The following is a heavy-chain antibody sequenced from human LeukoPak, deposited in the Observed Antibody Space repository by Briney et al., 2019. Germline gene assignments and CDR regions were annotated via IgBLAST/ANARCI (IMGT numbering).Heavy chain of an antibody. CDR1: GSSISSGGYY. Sequence: PSETLSLTCTVSGSSISSGGYYWGWIRQPTGKWLEWIGSIYYSGSTYYNPSLKSRVTISVDTSKNQFSLKLSSVTAADTAVYYCASPGGGPTDYWGQGTLVTVSS. D-gene: IGHD3-16*01. CDR2: IYYSGST. V-gene: IGHV4-39*01. CDR3: ASPGGGPTDY. J-gene: IGHJ4*02.